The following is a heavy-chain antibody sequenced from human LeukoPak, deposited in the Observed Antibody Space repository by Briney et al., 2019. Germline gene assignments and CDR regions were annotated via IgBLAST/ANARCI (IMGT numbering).Heavy chain of an antibody. J-gene: IGHJ4*02. CDR2: ISSGSHTI. V-gene: IGHV3-11*04. D-gene: IGHD3-10*01. CDR3: ATLNYYSGSGGYYSDY. Sequence: PGGSLRLSCEASEFTFSDYYMSWVRQAPGKGLGWVSCISSGSHTISYADSVKGRFTISRDNAKNSLYLQMNSLRAEDTAVYYCATLNYYSGSGGYYSDYWGQGTLVTVSS. CDR1: EFTFSDYY.